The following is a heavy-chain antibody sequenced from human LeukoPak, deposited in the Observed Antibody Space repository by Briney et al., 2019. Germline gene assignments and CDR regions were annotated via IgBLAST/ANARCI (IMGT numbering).Heavy chain of an antibody. CDR1: GFTVSSNY. Sequence: GGSLRLSCAASGFTVSSNYMSRVRQAPGKGLEWVSVIYSGGNTYYADSVKGRFTISRDDSKNTLYLQMNSLRAEDTAVYYCARDEGGWNFDYWGQGTLVTVSS. V-gene: IGHV3-66*02. J-gene: IGHJ4*02. D-gene: IGHD6-19*01. CDR2: IYSGGNT. CDR3: ARDEGGWNFDY.